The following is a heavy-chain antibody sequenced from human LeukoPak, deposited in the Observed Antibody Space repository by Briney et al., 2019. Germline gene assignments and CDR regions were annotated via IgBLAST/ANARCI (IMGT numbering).Heavy chain of an antibody. CDR2: IKSNNDGSTT. V-gene: IGHV3-15*01. CDR3: TPVMVEDRGF. J-gene: IGHJ4*02. Sequence: PGEALRLSSAASGFIFNKAWMTWVRQAPGKGPEWVGRIKSNNDGSTTDYASTVVGRFIISKDDSKNTIYLQMNRLIIDDTAIYYCTPVMVEDRGFWGQGTLVTVSS. CDR1: GFIFNKAW. D-gene: IGHD2-21*01.